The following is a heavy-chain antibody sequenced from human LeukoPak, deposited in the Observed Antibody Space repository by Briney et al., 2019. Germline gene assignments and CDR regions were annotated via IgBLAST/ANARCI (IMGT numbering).Heavy chain of an antibody. D-gene: IGHD5-18*01. CDR2: IYYSGST. V-gene: IGHV4-39*07. J-gene: IGHJ5*02. CDR3: ARDGAQWPWIQPSQFDP. Sequence: TSETLSLTCTVSGGSISSSSYYWGWIRQPPGKGLEWIGSIYYSGSTYYNPSLKSRVTISVDTSKNQFYLKLSSVTAADTAVYYCARDGAQWPWIQPSQFDPWGQGTLVTVSS. CDR1: GGSISSSSYY.